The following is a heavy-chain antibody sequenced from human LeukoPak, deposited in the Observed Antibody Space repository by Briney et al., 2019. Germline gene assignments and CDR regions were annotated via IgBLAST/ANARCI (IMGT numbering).Heavy chain of an antibody. CDR3: ARVGGRLVPAAYWFDP. CDR1: LGSISSGDYY. Sequence: SETLSLTCTVSLGSISSGDYYWSWIRQPPGKGLECIGYIYYSGSTYYNPSLKSRVTISVDTSKNQFSLKLSSVTAADTAVYYCARVGGRLVPAAYWFDPWGQGTLVTVAS. V-gene: IGHV4-30-4*08. J-gene: IGHJ5*02. D-gene: IGHD2-2*01. CDR2: IYYSGST.